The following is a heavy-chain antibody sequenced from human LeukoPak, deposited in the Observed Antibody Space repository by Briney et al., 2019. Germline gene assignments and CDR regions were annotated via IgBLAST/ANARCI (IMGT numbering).Heavy chain of an antibody. D-gene: IGHD6-19*01. CDR2: MNPNSGNT. CDR3: ASTPYSSGWYVSYYYYYGMDV. CDR1: GYTFTSYD. V-gene: IGHV1-8*01. J-gene: IGHJ6*02. Sequence: ASVKVSCEASGYTFTSYDINWVRQATGQGLEWMGWMNPNSGNTGYAQKFQGRVTMTRNTSISTAYMELSSLRSEDTAVYYCASTPYSSGWYVSYYYYYGMDVWGQGTTVTVSS.